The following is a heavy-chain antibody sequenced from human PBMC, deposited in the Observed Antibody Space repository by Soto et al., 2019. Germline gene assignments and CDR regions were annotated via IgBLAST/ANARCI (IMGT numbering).Heavy chain of an antibody. CDR3: ARIGVRGYFDY. CDR2: ISSSSSTI. Sequence: PGGSLRLSCAASGFTFSSYSMDWVRQAPGKGLEWVSYISSSSSTIYYADSVKGRFTISRDNAKNSLYLQMNSLRAEDTAVYYCARIGVRGYFDYWGQGTLVTVSS. V-gene: IGHV3-48*01. D-gene: IGHD3-16*01. CDR1: GFTFSSYS. J-gene: IGHJ4*02.